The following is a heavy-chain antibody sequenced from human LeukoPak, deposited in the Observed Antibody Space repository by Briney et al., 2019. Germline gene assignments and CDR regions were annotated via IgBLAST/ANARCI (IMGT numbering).Heavy chain of an antibody. CDR3: ARRFYDSSGYYYGAFDI. J-gene: IGHJ3*02. D-gene: IGHD3-22*01. V-gene: IGHV1-18*01. CDR1: SYTFTSYG. Sequence: GASVKVSCKASSYTFTSYGISWVRQAPGQGLEWMGWISAYNGNTNYAQRLQGRVTMTTDTSTSTAYMELRSLRSDDTAVYYCARRFYDSSGYYYGAFDIWGQGTMVTVSS. CDR2: ISAYNGNT.